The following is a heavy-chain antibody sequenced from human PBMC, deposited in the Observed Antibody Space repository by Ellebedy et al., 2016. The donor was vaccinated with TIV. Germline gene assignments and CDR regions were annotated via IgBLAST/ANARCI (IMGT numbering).Heavy chain of an antibody. CDR1: GFTFTRYG. J-gene: IGHJ5*01. Sequence: AASVKVSCKASGFTFTRYGINWVRQAPGQGLEWMGCISGYSGNTDYAQKFQGRVTMTTDTGTNTGYMELTSLTSDDTAVYYCARGSGPNWIDPWGQGTLVTVSS. CDR3: ARGSGPNWIDP. V-gene: IGHV1-18*04. D-gene: IGHD6-19*01. CDR2: ISGYSGNT.